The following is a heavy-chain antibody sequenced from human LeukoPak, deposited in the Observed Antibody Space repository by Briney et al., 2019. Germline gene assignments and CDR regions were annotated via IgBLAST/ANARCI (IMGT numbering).Heavy chain of an antibody. CDR3: ARDHRWSYDY. CDR2: IKGDGSDT. CDR1: GFTFSGHY. V-gene: IGHV3-74*01. J-gene: IGHJ4*02. D-gene: IGHD1-26*01. Sequence: GRSLRLSCAASGFTFSGHYMHWVRQAPGKGLVRVSHIKGDGSDTRYADSVEGRFIISRDNAKNTLYLQMNSLRAEDTGVYFCARDHRWSYDYWGQGTLVTVSS.